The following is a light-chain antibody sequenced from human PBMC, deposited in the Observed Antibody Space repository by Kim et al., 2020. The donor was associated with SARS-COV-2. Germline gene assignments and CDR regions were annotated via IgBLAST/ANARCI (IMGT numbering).Light chain of an antibody. CDR1: NDINSW. CDR2: KAS. CDR3: QQYNNYPTWT. Sequence: YVGDRVKITCRGSNDINSWLAWYQQKPGKAPKLLIYKASTLQNGVPSRFSGSGSGTEFTLTINSLQPDDFATYYCQQYNNYPTWTFGQGTKVEIK. V-gene: IGKV1-5*03. J-gene: IGKJ1*01.